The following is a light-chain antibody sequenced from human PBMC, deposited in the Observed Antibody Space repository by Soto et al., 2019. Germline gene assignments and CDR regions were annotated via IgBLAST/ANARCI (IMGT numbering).Light chain of an antibody. J-gene: IGKJ1*01. CDR3: MQALQSPRT. CDR2: LGS. CDR1: QSLLHSNGYNY. Sequence: DIVMTQSPLSLPVIPGEPASISCRSSQSLLHSNGYNYLDWYLQKPGQSPQLLIYLGSNRSSGVPDRFSGSGSGTEVTLKISRVEAEDVGVYYCMQALQSPRTFGQGTKVEIK. V-gene: IGKV2-28*01.